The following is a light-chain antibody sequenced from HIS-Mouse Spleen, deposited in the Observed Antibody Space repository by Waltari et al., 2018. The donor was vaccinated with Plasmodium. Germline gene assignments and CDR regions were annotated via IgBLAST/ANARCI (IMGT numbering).Light chain of an antibody. J-gene: IGLJ2*01. V-gene: IGLV2-14*03. CDR3: SSYTSSSTLV. Sequence: QSALTQPASVSGSPGQSITISCTGTSSDVGGYNYVSWYQQHPGKAPKLMIYDVSNRPSGVSKRFAGSKSGNTASLTISGLQAEDEADYYCSSYTSSSTLVVGGGTKLTVL. CDR1: SSDVGGYNY. CDR2: DVS.